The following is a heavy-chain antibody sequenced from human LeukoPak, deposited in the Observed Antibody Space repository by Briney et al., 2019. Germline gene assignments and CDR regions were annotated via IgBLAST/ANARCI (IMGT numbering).Heavy chain of an antibody. CDR2: INYSGTI. CDR3: ARLFDS. Sequence: PSETLSLTCTVSGGAISNDNFYWGWVRQPPGKGLEWVASINYSGTIYYNPSLRSRVSISVDTSRTQFFLRSNSVTAADTAVYYCARLFDSWGQGTLVTVSS. J-gene: IGHJ4*02. CDR1: GGAISNDNFY. V-gene: IGHV4-39*01.